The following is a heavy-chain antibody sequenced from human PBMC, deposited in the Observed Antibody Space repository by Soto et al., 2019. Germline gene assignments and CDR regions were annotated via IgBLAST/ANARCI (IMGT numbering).Heavy chain of an antibody. D-gene: IGHD2-15*01. CDR3: ARVYCSGGSCYYDYYYGMDV. V-gene: IGHV1-46*01. CDR2: ITPSGGST. Sequence: VPLVQSGAEVKKPGASVKVSCKESGYTFTSYYMHWVRQAPGQGLEWMGIITPSGGSTSYAQKFQVRVTMTRDTATSTVYMEQSSLRSEDTAVYYWARVYCSGGSCYYDYYYGMDVWGQGTTVTVSS. J-gene: IGHJ6*02. CDR1: GYTFTSYY.